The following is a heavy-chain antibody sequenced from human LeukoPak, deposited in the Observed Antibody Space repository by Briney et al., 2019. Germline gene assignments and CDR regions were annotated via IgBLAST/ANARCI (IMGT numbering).Heavy chain of an antibody. D-gene: IGHD5-18*01. J-gene: IGHJ4*02. CDR3: ARGGEFQDTAMVTSY. V-gene: IGHV1-18*01. CDR2: ISAYNGNT. Sequence: ASVKVSCKASGYTFTSYGISWVRQAPGQGREWMGWISAYNGNTNYAQKLQGRVTMTTDTSTSTAYMELRSLRSDDTAVYYCARGGEFQDTAMVTSYWGQGTLVTVSS. CDR1: GYTFTSYG.